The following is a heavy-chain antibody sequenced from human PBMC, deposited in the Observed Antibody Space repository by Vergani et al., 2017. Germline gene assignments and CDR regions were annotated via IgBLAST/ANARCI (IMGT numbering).Heavy chain of an antibody. CDR2: INTNTGNP. J-gene: IGHJ4*02. V-gene: IGHV7-4-1*02. CDR1: GYTFTSYA. CDR3: ARGGGQYYDILTDTPMMGGY. D-gene: IGHD3-9*01. Sequence: QVQLVQSGSELKKPGASVKVSCKASGYTFTSYAMNWVRQAPGQGLEWMGWINTNTGNPTYAPGFTGLFVFSLDTSVSTAYLQISSLKAEDTAVYYCARGGGQYYDILTDTPMMGGYWGQGTLVTVSS.